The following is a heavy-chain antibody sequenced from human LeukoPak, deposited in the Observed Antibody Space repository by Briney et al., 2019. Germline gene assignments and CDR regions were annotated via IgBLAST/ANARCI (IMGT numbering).Heavy chain of an antibody. CDR2: LIGSSGST. V-gene: IGHV3-23*01. CDR3: AKGAYDYIEMGYFDS. D-gene: IGHD5-12*01. CDR1: GFTSTNYA. Sequence: PGGSLRLSCAASGFTSTNYAMNWVRQAPGKGLEWVSVLIGSSGSTDYADSVKGRFTISRDKSKNTLFLQMNSLRAEDTAICFCAKGAYDYIEMGYFDSWGQGTLVTVSS. J-gene: IGHJ4*02.